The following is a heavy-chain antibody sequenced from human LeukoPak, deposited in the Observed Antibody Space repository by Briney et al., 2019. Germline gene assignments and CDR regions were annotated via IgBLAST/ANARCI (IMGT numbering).Heavy chain of an antibody. CDR1: GFTFSSYA. D-gene: IGHD6-19*01. Sequence: PGGSLRLSCAASGFTFSSYAMHWVRQAPGKGLEWVAVISYDGSNKYYADSVKGRFTISRDNSKNTLYLQMNSLRAEDTAVYYCAKDSKWLVVDYFDYWGQGTLVTVSS. CDR2: ISYDGSNK. CDR3: AKDSKWLVVDYFDY. V-gene: IGHV3-30-3*01. J-gene: IGHJ4*02.